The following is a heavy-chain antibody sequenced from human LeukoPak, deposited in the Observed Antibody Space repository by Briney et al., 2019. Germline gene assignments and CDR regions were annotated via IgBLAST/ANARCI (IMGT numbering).Heavy chain of an antibody. CDR3: SRMLGAVSYYSVY. CDR1: GGSFSGYY. D-gene: IGHD3-10*01. Sequence: PSETLSLTCAVYGGSFSGYYWSWIRPPPGKGLEWSGESKQSGSTNYNPSLKSRATISVDTSKNQFSLKLSSGTAADTAVYYCSRMLGAVSYYSVYWGQGTLVTVSS. V-gene: IGHV4-34*01. J-gene: IGHJ4*02. CDR2: SKQSGST.